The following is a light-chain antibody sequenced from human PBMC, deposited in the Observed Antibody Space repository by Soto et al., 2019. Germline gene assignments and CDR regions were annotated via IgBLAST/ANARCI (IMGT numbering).Light chain of an antibody. J-gene: IGLJ1*01. CDR2: EVS. CDR1: SSDVGGYKY. Sequence: QFVLTQPASVSGSPGQSITISCTGTSSDVGGYKYVSWYQLHPGKAPKLMIYEVSNRPSGISNRFSASKSGNTASLAITGLQAEDEADYYCQSSDSSLNVFGTGTKVTVL. CDR3: QSSDSSLNV. V-gene: IGLV2-14*01.